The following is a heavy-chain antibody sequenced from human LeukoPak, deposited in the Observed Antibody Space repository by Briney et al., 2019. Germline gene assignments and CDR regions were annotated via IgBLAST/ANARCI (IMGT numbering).Heavy chain of an antibody. Sequence: GSLRLSCTAPGFTFSSYAMTWVRQAPGKGLEWVSTIRSSGGTTYYADPMKGRFTISRDNSKNTLYLQMNSLRAEDTAVYYCAKGLGYCSGDTCYYYFDNWGQGTLVTVSS. CDR1: GFTFSSYA. CDR2: IRSSGGTT. D-gene: IGHD2-15*01. V-gene: IGHV3-23*01. J-gene: IGHJ4*02. CDR3: AKGLGYCSGDTCYYYFDN.